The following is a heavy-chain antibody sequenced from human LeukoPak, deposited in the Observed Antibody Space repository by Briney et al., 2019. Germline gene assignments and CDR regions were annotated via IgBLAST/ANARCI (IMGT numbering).Heavy chain of an antibody. V-gene: IGHV3-23*01. CDR2: INGGGGST. J-gene: IGHJ4*02. Sequence: PGGSLRLSCAASGFTFSKYAMTWVRQAPGKGLEWASAINGGGGSTFYADSVKGRFTISRDNSKNTLYLQMNSLRAEDTAVYYCAKSPKYSYDSSAYRHFDYWGQGTLVTVSS. D-gene: IGHD3-22*01. CDR3: AKSPKYSYDSSAYRHFDY. CDR1: GFTFSKYA.